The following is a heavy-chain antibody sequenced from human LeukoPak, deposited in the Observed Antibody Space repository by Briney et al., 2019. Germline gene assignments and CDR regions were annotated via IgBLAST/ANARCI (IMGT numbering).Heavy chain of an antibody. CDR3: ARGVFLSLRYLGGGGWFDP. Sequence: SETLSLTCTVSDDSISSGSCYWSWIRQPAGKGLEWIGRIYTSGSTTYNPSLKSRVTISVDTSKNQFSLKLSSVTAADTAVYYCARGVFLSLRYLGGGGWFDPWGQGTLVTVSS. CDR2: IYTSGST. J-gene: IGHJ5*02. CDR1: DDSISSGSCY. D-gene: IGHD3-9*01. V-gene: IGHV4-61*02.